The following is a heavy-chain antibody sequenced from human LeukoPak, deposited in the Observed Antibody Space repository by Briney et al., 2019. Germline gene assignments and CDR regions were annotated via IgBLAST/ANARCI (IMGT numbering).Heavy chain of an antibody. Sequence: SGTLSLTCAVSGGSISSGGYSWSWIRQPPGKGLEWIGEIYHSGSTNYNPSLKSRVTISVDKSKNRFSLKLSSVTAADTAVYYCARDRGHDYGDQKPYYFDYWGQGTLVTVSS. CDR2: IYHSGST. V-gene: IGHV4-30-2*01. J-gene: IGHJ4*02. CDR3: ARDRGHDYGDQKPYYFDY. CDR1: GGSISSGGYS. D-gene: IGHD4-17*01.